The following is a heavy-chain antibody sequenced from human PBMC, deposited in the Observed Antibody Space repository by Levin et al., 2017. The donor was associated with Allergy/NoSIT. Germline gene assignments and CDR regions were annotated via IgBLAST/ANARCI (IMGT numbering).Heavy chain of an antibody. V-gene: IGHV1-2*02. CDR1: GYTFTGYY. CDR3: ARRLRGITVTKHDAFDI. D-gene: IGHD4-17*01. CDR2: INPNSGGT. Sequence: ASVKVSCKASGYTFTGYYMHWVRQAPGQGLEWMGWINPNSGGTNYAQKFQGRVTMTRDTSISTAYMELSRLRSDDTAVYYCARRLRGITVTKHDAFDIWGQGTMVTVSS. J-gene: IGHJ3*02.